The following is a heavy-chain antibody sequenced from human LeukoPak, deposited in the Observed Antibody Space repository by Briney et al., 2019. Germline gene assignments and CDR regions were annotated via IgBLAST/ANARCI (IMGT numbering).Heavy chain of an antibody. D-gene: IGHD6-19*01. CDR3: ARGGKWGSGWYLARY. J-gene: IGHJ4*02. Sequence: SETLSLTCTVSGGSITSSQYYWGWIRQPPGKGLDWIGNIYYNGNTYYKPSLKSRVTISQDMSKNQFSLKLTSVTAADTAVYYCARGGKWGSGWYLARYWGQGTLVTVSS. CDR2: IYYNGNT. CDR1: GGSITSSQYY. V-gene: IGHV4-39*01.